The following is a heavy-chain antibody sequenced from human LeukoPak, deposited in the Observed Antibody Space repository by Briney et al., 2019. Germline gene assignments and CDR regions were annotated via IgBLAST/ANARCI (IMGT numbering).Heavy chain of an antibody. D-gene: IGHD6-25*01. V-gene: IGHV3-48*04. CDR2: ISSSGSTM. Sequence: GGSLRLSCAASGFTFSSYSMNWVRQAPGKGLEWVSYISSSGSTMYYADSVKGRFTISRDNAKNSLYLQMNSLRAEDTAVYYCARSQVGEMSSSGGDYWGQGTLVTVSS. J-gene: IGHJ4*02. CDR3: ARSQVGEMSSSGGDY. CDR1: GFTFSSYS.